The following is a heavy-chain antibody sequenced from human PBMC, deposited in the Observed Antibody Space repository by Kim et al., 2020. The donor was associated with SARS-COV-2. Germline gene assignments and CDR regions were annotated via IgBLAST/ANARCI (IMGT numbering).Heavy chain of an antibody. J-gene: IGHJ4*02. CDR3: ARDGPIVVVPAAIALTD. Sequence: SETLSLTCTVSGGSISSGDYYWSWIRQPPGKGLEWIGYIYYSGSTYYNPSLKSRVTISVDTSKNQFSLKLSSVTAADTAVYYCARDGPIVVVPAAIALTDWGQGTLVTVSS. D-gene: IGHD2-2*01. CDR1: GGSISSGDYY. V-gene: IGHV4-30-4*01. CDR2: IYYSGST.